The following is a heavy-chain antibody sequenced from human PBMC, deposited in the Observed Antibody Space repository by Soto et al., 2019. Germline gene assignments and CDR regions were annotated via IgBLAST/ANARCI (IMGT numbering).Heavy chain of an antibody. D-gene: IGHD2-21*02. Sequence: QVQLVQSGAEVKKPGASVKLSCKASGYTFTRNAIHWVRQAPGQRLEWIGKIDAGNGNTKYSQKFQGRVTITRDTSASAVYMELSTLGSEDTFVYYCARSETDHSRFDYWGQGSLVTVSS. CDR2: IDAGNGNT. V-gene: IGHV1-3*01. CDR3: ARSETDHSRFDY. CDR1: GYTFTRNA. J-gene: IGHJ4*02.